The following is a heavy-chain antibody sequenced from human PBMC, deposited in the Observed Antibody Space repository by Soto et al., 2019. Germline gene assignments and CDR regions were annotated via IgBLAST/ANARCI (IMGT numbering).Heavy chain of an antibody. CDR3: AKDYIRFGESASFDY. CDR2: ISWNSGSI. CDR1: GFTFDDYA. J-gene: IGHJ4*02. D-gene: IGHD3-10*01. Sequence: GGSLRLSCAASGFTFDDYAMHWVRQAPGKGLEWVSGISWNSGSIGYADSVKGRFTISRDNAKNSLYLQMNSLRAEDTALYYCAKDYIRFGESASFDYWGQGTLVTVSS. V-gene: IGHV3-9*01.